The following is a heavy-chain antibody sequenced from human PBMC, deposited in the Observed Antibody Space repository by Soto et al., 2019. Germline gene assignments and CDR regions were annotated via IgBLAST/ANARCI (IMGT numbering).Heavy chain of an antibody. V-gene: IGHV3-74*01. J-gene: IGHJ6*03. D-gene: IGHD3-3*01. CDR1: GFTFSSYW. CDR3: ARAAATIFGSSYYMDV. Sequence: SLRLSCAASGFTFSSYWMHWVRQAPGKGLVWVSRINSDGSSTSYADSVKGRFTISRDNAKNTLYLQMNSLRAEDTAVYYCARAAATIFGSSYYMDVWGKGTTVTVSS. CDR2: INSDGSST.